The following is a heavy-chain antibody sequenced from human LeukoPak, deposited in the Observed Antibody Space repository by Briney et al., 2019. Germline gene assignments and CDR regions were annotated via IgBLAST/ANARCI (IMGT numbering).Heavy chain of an antibody. J-gene: IGHJ6*02. CDR1: EYPFTASY. V-gene: IGHV1-2*02. Sequence: APVKVSCKPFEYPFTASYMHWVTQAPGQGLKWWRWMNPNSGDTNYAQKFQGRVTMTRDTSISTAYMELSRLRSDDTAVFYCASLAAGNYFYYGLDVWGQGTAVTVSS. D-gene: IGHD6-13*01. CDR3: ASLAAGNYFYYGLDV. CDR2: MNPNSGDT.